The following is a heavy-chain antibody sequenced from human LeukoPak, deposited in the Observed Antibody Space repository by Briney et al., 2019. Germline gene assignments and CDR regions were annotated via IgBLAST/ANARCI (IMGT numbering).Heavy chain of an antibody. CDR2: TYYSGNT. Sequence: SETLSLTCTVSGGSITSYYWSWIRQPPGKGLEWMGYTYYSGNTNYNPSLKSRVTISVATSKNQFSLKLSSVTAADTAVYYCARHQRGNSDAFDIWGQGTMVTVSS. CDR1: GGSITSYY. D-gene: IGHD4-23*01. V-gene: IGHV4-59*01. J-gene: IGHJ3*02. CDR3: ARHQRGNSDAFDI.